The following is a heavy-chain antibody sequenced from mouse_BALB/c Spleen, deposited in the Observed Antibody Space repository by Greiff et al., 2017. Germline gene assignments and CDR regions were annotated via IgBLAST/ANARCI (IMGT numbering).Heavy chain of an antibody. CDR3: ARGAYYYGSSLLAY. V-gene: IGHV1-14*01. CDR1: GYTFTSYV. Sequence: EVQLQQSGPELVKPGASVKMSCKASGYTFTSYVMHWVKQKPGQGLEWIGYINPYNDGTKYNEKFKGKATLTSDKSSSTAYMELSSLTSEDTAVYYCARGAYYYGSSLLAYWGQGTLVTVSA. D-gene: IGHD1-1*01. CDR2: INPYNDGT. J-gene: IGHJ3*01.